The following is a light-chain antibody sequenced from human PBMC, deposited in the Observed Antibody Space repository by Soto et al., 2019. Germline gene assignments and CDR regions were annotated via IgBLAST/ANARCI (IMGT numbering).Light chain of an antibody. V-gene: IGKV1-5*02. CDR2: DAS. J-gene: IGKJ1*01. Sequence: IQMTQSPSYLSASVGDRVTIICGASQSISSWLAWYQQKPGKAPKLLIYDASSLESGVPSRFSGSGSGTEFTLTISSLQPDDFATYYCQQYNSYSWTFGQGTKVDIK. CDR1: QSISSW. CDR3: QQYNSYSWT.